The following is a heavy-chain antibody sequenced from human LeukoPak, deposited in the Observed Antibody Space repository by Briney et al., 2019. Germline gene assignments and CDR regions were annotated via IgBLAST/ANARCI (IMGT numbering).Heavy chain of an antibody. D-gene: IGHD6-19*01. CDR1: GGSISNGDHY. J-gene: IGHJ4*02. Sequence: LSLTCTVSGGSISNGDHYWSWIRQAPGKGLECVSYISNSGTVIYDADSVEGRFTISRDNTKNSLYLQMSSLRAEDTAVYYCARGALFGSGLYKDYFDAWGQGTLVTVSS. V-gene: IGHV3-11*01. CDR3: ARGALFGSGLYKDYFDA. CDR2: ISNSGTVI.